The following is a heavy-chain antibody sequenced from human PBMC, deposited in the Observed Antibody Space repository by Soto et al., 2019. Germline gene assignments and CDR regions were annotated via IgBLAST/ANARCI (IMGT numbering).Heavy chain of an antibody. J-gene: IGHJ3*01. Sequence: QVQLQESGPGLVKPSQTLSLACTVSGGSVGSGEYYYSWIRQHPGKGLEWIGYIYDSGITNYTPYLKVRVTMSLDRSNNQVSLKLSSVTAADTAVYFCARDVAHGYTENVWGQGTMVTVSS. CDR3: ARDVAHGYTENV. V-gene: IGHV4-30-4*01. CDR1: GGSVGSGEYY. CDR2: IYDSGIT. D-gene: IGHD5-18*01.